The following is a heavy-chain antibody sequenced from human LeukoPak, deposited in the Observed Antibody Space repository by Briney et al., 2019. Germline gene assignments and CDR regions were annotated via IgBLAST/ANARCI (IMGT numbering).Heavy chain of an antibody. D-gene: IGHD5-18*01. CDR3: AGGYSYGSTYYYMDV. J-gene: IGHJ6*03. CDR2: IYHSGST. Sequence: SETLSLTCTVSGYSISSGYYWGWIRQPPGKGLEWIGSIYHSGSTYYNPSLKSRVTISVDTSKNQFSLKLSSVTAADTAVYYCAGGYSYGSTYYYMDVWGKGTTVTISS. V-gene: IGHV4-38-2*02. CDR1: GYSISSGYY.